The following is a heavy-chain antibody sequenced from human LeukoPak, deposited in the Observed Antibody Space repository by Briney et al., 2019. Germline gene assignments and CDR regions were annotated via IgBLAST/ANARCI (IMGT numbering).Heavy chain of an antibody. V-gene: IGHV3-23*01. CDR1: GFTVSSYA. CDR2: ISGMAVST. CDR3: ATEEGGGSKLFDY. D-gene: IGHD1-26*01. J-gene: IGHJ4*02. Sequence: GRSRRLASAASGFTVSSYAVSWVRQAAGGGLEWVSAISGMAVSTYYADSVKGRFTISRHNSKNTLYLQMNSLRAEDTAVYYCATEEGGGSKLFDYWGQGTLVTVSS.